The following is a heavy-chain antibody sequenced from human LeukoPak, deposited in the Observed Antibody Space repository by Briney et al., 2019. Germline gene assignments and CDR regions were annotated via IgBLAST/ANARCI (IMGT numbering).Heavy chain of an antibody. V-gene: IGHV3-15*01. Sequence: PGGSLRLSCAASGFTFINAWMNWVRQAPGKGLEWVGRIRSKTDGGTTDYAAPVKGRFTISRDDSKNTLYLQMNSLKTEDTAVYYCTTGVRLFTRYYMDVWGKGTTVTVSS. J-gene: IGHJ6*03. CDR1: GFTFINAW. CDR2: IRSKTDGGTT. D-gene: IGHD3-22*01. CDR3: TTGVRLFTRYYMDV.